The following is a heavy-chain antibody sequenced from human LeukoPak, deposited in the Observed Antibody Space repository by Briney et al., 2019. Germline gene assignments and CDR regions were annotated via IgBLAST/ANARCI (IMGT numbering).Heavy chain of an antibody. V-gene: IGHV1-18*01. J-gene: IGHJ4*02. CDR1: GYTFTSYG. CDR2: ISAYNGNT. Sequence: ASVKVSCKASGYTFTSYGISWVRQAPGQGLEWMGWISAYNGNTNYAQKLQGRVTMTTDTSTSTAYMELRSLRSDDTAVYYCATPYCSGGSCYYWGQGTLVTVSS. CDR3: ATPYCSGGSCYY. D-gene: IGHD2-15*01.